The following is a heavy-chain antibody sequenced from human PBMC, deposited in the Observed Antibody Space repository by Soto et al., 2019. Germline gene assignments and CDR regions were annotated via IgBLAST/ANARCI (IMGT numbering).Heavy chain of an antibody. CDR3: ARGAAAGRSDY. V-gene: IGHV4-59*11. CDR2: MYYSGSP. Sequence: AETLSLTCTISGGSISSHYWSWIRQPPGQGLEWIGYMYYSGSPNYNPSLKSRVTISVDTSKNQFSLNLSFVTAADTAVYYCARGAAAGRSDYWGQGTLVTVSS. D-gene: IGHD6-13*01. CDR1: GGSISSHY. J-gene: IGHJ4*02.